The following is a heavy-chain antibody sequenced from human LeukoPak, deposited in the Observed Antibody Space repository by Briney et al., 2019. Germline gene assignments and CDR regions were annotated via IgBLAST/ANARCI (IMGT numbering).Heavy chain of an antibody. D-gene: IGHD3-10*01. Sequence: ASVKVSCKASGYTFTSYYMHWVRQAPGQGLEWMGIINPSGGSTSYAQKFQGRVTMTRDTSTSTVYMELSSLRSEDTAVYYCARGPGNQYYYGSGSFPLDYWGQGTLVTVSS. CDR2: INPSGGST. J-gene: IGHJ4*02. V-gene: IGHV1-46*01. CDR3: ARGPGNQYYYGSGSFPLDY. CDR1: GYTFTSYY.